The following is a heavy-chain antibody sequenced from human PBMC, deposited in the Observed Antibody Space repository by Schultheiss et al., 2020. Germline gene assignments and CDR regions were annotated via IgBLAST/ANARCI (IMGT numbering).Heavy chain of an antibody. CDR2: IYTSGST. J-gene: IGHJ4*02. V-gene: IGHV4-39*07. Sequence: SETLSLTCTVSGGSISSGGYSWSWIRQPPGKGLEWIGSIYTSGSTNYNPSLKSRVTISVDTSKNQFSLKLSSVTAADTAVYYCARDSGYDYKFDYWGQGMLVTVSA. D-gene: IGHD5-12*01. CDR1: GGSISSGGYS. CDR3: ARDSGYDYKFDY.